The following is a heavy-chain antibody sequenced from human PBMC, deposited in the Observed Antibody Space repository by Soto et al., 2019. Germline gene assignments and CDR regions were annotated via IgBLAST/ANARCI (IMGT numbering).Heavy chain of an antibody. J-gene: IGHJ4*02. V-gene: IGHV3-53*01. CDR1: GFTVSNNY. CDR2: IYSGGYT. Sequence: EVQLVESGGGLIQPGGSLRLSCAVSGFTVSNNYMSWVRQAPGKGLEGVSVIYSGGYTAYGDSVKGRFTISRDNSKNTLYLQMNRRGADDTAVFSLGPQRGGGGYWGQGTLVTVSS. CDR3: GPQRGGGGY. D-gene: IGHD6-25*01.